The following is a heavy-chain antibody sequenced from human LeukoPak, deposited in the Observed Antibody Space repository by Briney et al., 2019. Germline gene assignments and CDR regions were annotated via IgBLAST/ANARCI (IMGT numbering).Heavy chain of an antibody. Sequence: GGSLRLSCAASGFTFSSYGMSWVRQAPGKGLEWVSAISGSGGSTYYADSVKGRFTISRDNSKNTLYLQMNSLRAEDTAVYYCAKGAQVVVVISSYWYFDLWGRGTLVTVSS. V-gene: IGHV3-23*01. D-gene: IGHD3-22*01. CDR3: AKGAQVVVVISSYWYFDL. CDR2: ISGSGGST. CDR1: GFTFSSYG. J-gene: IGHJ2*01.